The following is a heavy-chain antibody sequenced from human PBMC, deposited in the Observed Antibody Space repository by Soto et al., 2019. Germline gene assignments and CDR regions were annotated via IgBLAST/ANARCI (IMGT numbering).Heavy chain of an antibody. D-gene: IGHD1-26*01. V-gene: IGHV4-39*01. CDR1: GGSISSSSYY. CDR3: ARVSIVGAIDY. CDR2: IYYSGST. Sequence: SDTLSLSCTVSGGSISSSSYYWGWIRQPPGKGLEWIGSIYYSGSTYYNPSLKSRVTISVDTSKNQFSLKLSSVTAADTAVYYCARVSIVGAIDYWGQGTLVTVSS. J-gene: IGHJ4*02.